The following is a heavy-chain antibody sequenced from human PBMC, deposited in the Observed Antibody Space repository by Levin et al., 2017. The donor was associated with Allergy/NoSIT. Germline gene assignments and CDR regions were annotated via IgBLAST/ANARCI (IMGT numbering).Heavy chain of an antibody. J-gene: IGHJ4*02. D-gene: IGHD1-26*01. Sequence: GGSLRLSCAASGFTFSNYWMTWVRQAPGKGLEWVANMKSDGSKIKYADSVRGRFTISRDNALNSLYLQINSLRAEDTAVYYCARDSGNFYIDYWGQGTLVTVSS. CDR1: GFTFSNYW. V-gene: IGHV3-7*01. CDR2: MKSDGSKI. CDR3: ARDSGNFYIDY.